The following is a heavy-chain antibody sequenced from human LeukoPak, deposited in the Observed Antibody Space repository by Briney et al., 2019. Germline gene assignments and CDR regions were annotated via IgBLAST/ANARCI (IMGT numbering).Heavy chain of an antibody. D-gene: IGHD6-19*01. CDR3: ARLRRAVAGTCYYYYMDV. CDR2: MNPNSGNT. J-gene: IGHJ6*03. CDR1: GYTFTSYD. V-gene: IGHV1-8*01. Sequence: GASVKVSCKASGYTFTSYDINWVRQATGQGLEWMGWMNPNSGNTGYAQKFQGRVTMTRNTSISTAYMELSSLRSEDTAVYYCARLRRAVAGTCYYYYMDVWGKGTTVTVSS.